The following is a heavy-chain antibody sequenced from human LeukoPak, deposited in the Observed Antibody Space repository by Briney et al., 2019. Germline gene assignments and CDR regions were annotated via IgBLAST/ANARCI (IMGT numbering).Heavy chain of an antibody. V-gene: IGHV1-2*02. CDR3: ARANYFDSLRAFDI. CDR1: GYTFTSYG. D-gene: IGHD3-9*01. CDR2: INPNSGGT. J-gene: IGHJ3*02. Sequence: GASVKVSCKASGYTFTSYGISWVRQAPGQGLEWMGWINPNSGGTNYAQKFQGRVTMTRDTSISTAYMKLSRLRSDDTAVYYCARANYFDSLRAFDIWGQGTMVTVSS.